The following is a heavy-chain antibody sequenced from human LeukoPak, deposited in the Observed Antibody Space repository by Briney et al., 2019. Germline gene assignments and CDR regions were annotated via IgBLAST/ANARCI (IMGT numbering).Heavy chain of an antibody. CDR3: AKDGWAPGYSGDSRASDY. CDR2: ISGSGGST. V-gene: IGHV3-23*01. CDR1: GFTFSSYA. Sequence: GGSLRLSCAASGFTFSSYAMSWVRQAPGKGLEWVSDISGSGGSTYYADSVKGRFTISTDNTKNSLYLQMNSPRAEDTAVYYCAKDGWAPGYSGDSRASDYWGQGTLVTVSS. D-gene: IGHD2-15*01. J-gene: IGHJ4*02.